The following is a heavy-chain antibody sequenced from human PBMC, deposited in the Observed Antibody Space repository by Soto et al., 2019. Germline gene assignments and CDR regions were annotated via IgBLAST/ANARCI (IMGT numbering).Heavy chain of an antibody. V-gene: IGHV4-31*03. CDR1: GGSISSGGYY. Sequence: QVQLQESGPGLVKPSQTLSLTCTVSGGSISSGGYYWSWIRQLPGKGLEWIGYIYYSGSTYYNPSLKSRVTISVDTSKNQFSLKVSSVTAADTAVYYCARGGGITGTTWAYWGQGTLVTVSS. J-gene: IGHJ4*02. D-gene: IGHD1-7*01. CDR2: IYYSGST. CDR3: ARGGGITGTTWAY.